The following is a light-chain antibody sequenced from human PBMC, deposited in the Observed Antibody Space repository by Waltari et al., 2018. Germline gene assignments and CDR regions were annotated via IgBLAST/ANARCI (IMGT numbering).Light chain of an antibody. CDR2: GNT. V-gene: IGLV1-40*01. CDR1: RSDIGTVYD. J-gene: IGLJ2*01. Sequence: SVLTQPPSVSGTPGQRVTISCTGSRSDIGTVYDFHWYQQLPGTAPKLLIYGNTKRPAGVPDRFSGSKSGTSASLAITGLQAEDEADYYCQSYDNSLSTSVFGGGTKLTVL. CDR3: QSYDNSLSTSV.